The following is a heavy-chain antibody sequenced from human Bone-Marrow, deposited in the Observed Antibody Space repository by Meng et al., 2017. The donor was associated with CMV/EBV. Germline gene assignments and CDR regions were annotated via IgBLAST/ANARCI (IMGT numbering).Heavy chain of an antibody. CDR1: GGSISTSNW. CDR3: ARGRGRYYYDSSGYYGY. Sequence: SEPLSLTCAVSGGSISTSNWWSWVRQSPEKGLEWIGEIYHSGYTNYNPSLKSRVSMSVDRSKRQFSLRLTSVTAADTAVYYCARGRGRYYYDSSGYYGYWGQGTLVTVSS. V-gene: IGHV4-4*02. CDR2: IYHSGYT. J-gene: IGHJ4*02. D-gene: IGHD3-22*01.